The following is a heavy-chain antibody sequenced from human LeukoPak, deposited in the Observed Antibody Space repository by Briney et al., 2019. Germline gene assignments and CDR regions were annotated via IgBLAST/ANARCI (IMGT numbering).Heavy chain of an antibody. D-gene: IGHD5-12*01. Sequence: GGSLRLSCAASGFTFSSYALSWVRQAPGKGLDWVSAISGSGISTYYADSVKGRFTIPRDNSKNTLYLQMNSLRTEDTAVYYCAKRPGYSGDSGYYFDYWGQGTLVTVSS. CDR3: AKRPGYSGDSGYYFDY. J-gene: IGHJ4*02. V-gene: IGHV3-23*01. CDR1: GFTFSSYA. CDR2: ISGSGIST.